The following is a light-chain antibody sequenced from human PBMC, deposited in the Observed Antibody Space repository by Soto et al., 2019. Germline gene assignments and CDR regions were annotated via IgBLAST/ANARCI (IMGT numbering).Light chain of an antibody. Sequence: EIVMTQSPATLSVSPGERATLSFRASQSVSSNLAWYQQKPGQAPRLLIYGASTRATGSPPRFSGSGSGTEFPLTISSRQSEDFAVYYCQQYSNWPPFTFGPGTKVDIK. CDR3: QQYSNWPPFT. CDR1: QSVSSN. CDR2: GAS. V-gene: IGKV3-15*01. J-gene: IGKJ3*01.